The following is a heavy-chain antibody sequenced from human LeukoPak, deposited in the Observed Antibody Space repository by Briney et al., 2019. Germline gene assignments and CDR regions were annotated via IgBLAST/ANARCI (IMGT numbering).Heavy chain of an antibody. D-gene: IGHD5-12*01. CDR1: GYTFTGYY. J-gene: IGHJ4*02. Sequence: ASVKVSCKASGYTFTGYYMHWVRQAPGQGLEWMGWINPNSGGTNYAQKFQGRVTMTRDTSISTAYTELSRLRSDDTAVYYCARARYSGYEPDYWGQGTLVTVSS. CDR2: INPNSGGT. CDR3: ARARYSGYEPDY. V-gene: IGHV1-2*02.